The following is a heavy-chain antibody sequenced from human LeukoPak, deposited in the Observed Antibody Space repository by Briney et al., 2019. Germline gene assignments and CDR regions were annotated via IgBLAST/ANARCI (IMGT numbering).Heavy chain of an antibody. CDR1: GFTFSSSA. V-gene: IGHV3-23*01. J-gene: IGHJ4*02. CDR2: ISGSGGST. Sequence: GGSLRLSCAASGFTFSSSAMSWVRQAPGKGLEWVSAISGSGGSTYYADSVKGRCTISRDNSKKTMQLQMSSLRAEDTAVYYCAKVPRTDYFDYWGQGTLVTVSS. CDR3: AKVPRTDYFDY. D-gene: IGHD1/OR15-1a*01.